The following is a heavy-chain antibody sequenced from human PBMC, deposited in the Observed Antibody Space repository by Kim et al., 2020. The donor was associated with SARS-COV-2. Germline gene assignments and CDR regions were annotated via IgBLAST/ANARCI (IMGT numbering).Heavy chain of an antibody. Sequence: SETLSLTCTVSGVSLSSNSYYWGWIRQPPGKGLEWIGSIYEGGATSFSSSLKSRVSISVDTSKNQISLKLTSVTAADTAAYFCARGWFGELTYFYYGMDVWGQWTTVTVSS. CDR3: ARGWFGELTYFYYGMDV. V-gene: IGHV4-39*07. D-gene: IGHD3-10*01. CDR2: IYEGGAT. CDR1: GVSLSSNSYY. J-gene: IGHJ6*02.